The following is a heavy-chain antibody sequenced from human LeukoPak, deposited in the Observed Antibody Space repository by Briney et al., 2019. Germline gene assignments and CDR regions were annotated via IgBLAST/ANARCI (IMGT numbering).Heavy chain of an antibody. CDR3: ARALATAGST. V-gene: IGHV1-2*06. D-gene: IGHD6-13*01. J-gene: IGHJ4*02. CDR1: GGTFSSYA. CDR2: INPNSGGT. Sequence: ASVKVSCKASGGTFSSYAISWVRQAPGQGLEWMGRINPNSGGTNYAQKFQGRVTMTRDTSISTAYMELSRLRSDDTAVYYCARALATAGSTWGQGTLVTVSS.